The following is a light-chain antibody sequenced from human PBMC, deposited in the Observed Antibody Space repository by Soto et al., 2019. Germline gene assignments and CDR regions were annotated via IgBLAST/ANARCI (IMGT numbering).Light chain of an antibody. CDR3: SSYSTISTRV. Sequence: QSALTQPASVSGSPGQSITISCTGTSSDIGGYNYVSWYQQHPGKAPKLMIYEVSNRHSGVSNRFFGSKSGNTASLPISGLHAEDEADYYCSSYSTISTRVFGAGTKLTVL. CDR2: EVS. J-gene: IGLJ1*01. V-gene: IGLV2-14*01. CDR1: SSDIGGYNY.